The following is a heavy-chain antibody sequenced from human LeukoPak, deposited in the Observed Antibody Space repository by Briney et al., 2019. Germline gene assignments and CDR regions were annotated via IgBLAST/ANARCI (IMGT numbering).Heavy chain of an antibody. V-gene: IGHV3-74*01. CDR2: ISPDGRTT. CDR1: GFTFGSYW. J-gene: IGHJ4*02. CDR3: TRANPLDGGNLYPFDS. Sequence: GGSLRLSCAASGFTFGSYWMHWVRLAPGEGLVWVSRISPDGRTTSYADSVEGRFTISRDNAKSTLYLQMNSLRAEDTAIYYCTRANPLDGGNLYPFDSWGQGTLVTVFS. D-gene: IGHD4-23*01.